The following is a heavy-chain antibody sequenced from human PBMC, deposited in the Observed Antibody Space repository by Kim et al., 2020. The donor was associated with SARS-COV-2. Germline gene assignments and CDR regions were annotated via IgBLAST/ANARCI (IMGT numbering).Heavy chain of an antibody. V-gene: IGHV3-23*01. CDR1: GFTFSSYA. CDR3: AILPRTSWTENYYYGMDV. CDR2: ISGSGGST. D-gene: IGHD2-2*01. Sequence: GGSLRLSCAASGFTFSSYAMSWVRQAPGKGLEWVSAISGSGGSTYYADSVKGRFTISRDNSKNTLYLQMNSLRAEDTAVYYCAILPRTSWTENYYYGMDVWGQGTTVTVSS. J-gene: IGHJ6*02.